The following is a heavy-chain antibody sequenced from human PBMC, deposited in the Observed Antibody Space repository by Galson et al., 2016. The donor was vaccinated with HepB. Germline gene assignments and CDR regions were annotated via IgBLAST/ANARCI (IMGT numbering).Heavy chain of an antibody. V-gene: IGHV3-33*06. CDR1: GFTFSSYG. J-gene: IGHJ4*02. CDR2: IWSDGSNG. Sequence: LRLSCAASGFTFSSYGMHWVRQAPGKGLEWVAVIWSDGSNGYYTDSVKGRFTISRDNSKNTVFLQMKSLRADYTALYHCVQDYNTGWSYFHHWGQGTLVTVSS. D-gene: IGHD6-19*01. CDR3: VQDYNTGWSYFHH.